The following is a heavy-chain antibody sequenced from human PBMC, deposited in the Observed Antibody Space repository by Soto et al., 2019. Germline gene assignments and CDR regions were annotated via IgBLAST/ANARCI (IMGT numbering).Heavy chain of an antibody. D-gene: IGHD6-13*01. Sequence: EVQLLESGGGLVQPGGSLRLSCAASGFTFSSFAMSWVRQAPGKGLDWVSAISGSGGSTYYADSVRGRFSVYKDKSRNTLYLQMDNLRVEDTAIYRCAKDVRYSSSWYSLDSWGQGTLVTVSS. J-gene: IGHJ4*02. CDR2: ISGSGGST. V-gene: IGHV3-23*01. CDR1: GFTFSSFA. CDR3: AKDVRYSSSWYSLDS.